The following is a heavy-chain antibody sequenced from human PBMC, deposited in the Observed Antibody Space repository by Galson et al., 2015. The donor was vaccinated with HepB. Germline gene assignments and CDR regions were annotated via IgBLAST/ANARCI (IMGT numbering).Heavy chain of an antibody. J-gene: IGHJ5*01. CDR2: MNSGGNT. V-gene: IGHV3-23*01. Sequence: SLRLSCAASGFTFSTCAMTWVRQAPGKGLEWVSTMNSGGNTYYADSVKGRFTISRDNSKNTLYVQMNSLKAEDTAVYYCAKDASPLHWFDSWGQGALVTVSS. CDR3: AKDASPLHWFDS. CDR1: GFTFSTCA.